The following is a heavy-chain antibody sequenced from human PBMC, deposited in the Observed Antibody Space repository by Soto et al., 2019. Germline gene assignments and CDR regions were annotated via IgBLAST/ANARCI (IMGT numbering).Heavy chain of an antibody. D-gene: IGHD6-13*01. Sequence: SETLSLTCTVSGGSISSGGYYWSWIRQHPGKGLEWIGYIYYSGSTYYNPSLKSRVTISVDTSKNQFSLKLSSVTAADTAVYYCARAANYSSPFRWFDPWGQGTLVTVSS. CDR3: ARAANYSSPFRWFDP. J-gene: IGHJ5*02. CDR1: GGSISSGGYY. V-gene: IGHV4-31*03. CDR2: IYYSGST.